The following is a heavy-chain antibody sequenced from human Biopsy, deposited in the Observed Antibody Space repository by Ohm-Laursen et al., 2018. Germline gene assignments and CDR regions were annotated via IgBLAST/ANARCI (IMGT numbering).Heavy chain of an antibody. D-gene: IGHD4-11*01. CDR3: ARDSGILNYGNFKYYHYYGMDV. V-gene: IGHV4-59*02. J-gene: IGHJ6*02. CDR1: GDSVTKYY. Sequence: SETLSLTCAVSGDSVTKYYWSWIRQPPGKGLEWIGHIYYSVMTNYNPSLQSRVSISVDTSRNQVSLTLSSVTAAATAVYYCARDSGILNYGNFKYYHYYGMDVWGQGTKVTVSS. CDR2: IYYSVMT.